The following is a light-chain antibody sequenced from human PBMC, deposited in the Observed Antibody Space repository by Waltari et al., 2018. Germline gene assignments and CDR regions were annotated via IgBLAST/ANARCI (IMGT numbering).Light chain of an antibody. Sequence: QSALTQPASVSGSPGQSITISCPGTSSDVGGYNYVPWYQQHPGKAPKLMIYDVSNRPSGVSNRFSGSKSGNTASLTISGLQAEDEADYYCSSYTSSSPCVFGTGTKVTVL. V-gene: IGLV2-14*03. CDR2: DVS. J-gene: IGLJ1*01. CDR3: SSYTSSSPCV. CDR1: SSDVGGYNY.